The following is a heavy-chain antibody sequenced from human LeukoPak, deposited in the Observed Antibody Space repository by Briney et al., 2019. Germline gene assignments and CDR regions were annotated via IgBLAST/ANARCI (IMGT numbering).Heavy chain of an antibody. CDR3: ARLDYGANYKNFDY. CDR2: IYPGDSDT. J-gene: IGHJ4*02. Sequence: GESLKISCKGSGYRFTSYWLGLVRQMPGKGPEWMGIIYPGDSDTRYSPSFQGQVTISADKSISTAYLQWSSLKASDTAMYFCARLDYGANYKNFDYWGQGTLVTVSS. CDR1: GYRFTSYW. V-gene: IGHV5-51*01. D-gene: IGHD4/OR15-4a*01.